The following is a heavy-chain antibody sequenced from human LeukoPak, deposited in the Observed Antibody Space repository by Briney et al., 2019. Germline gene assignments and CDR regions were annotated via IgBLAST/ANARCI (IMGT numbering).Heavy chain of an antibody. CDR3: AKDNNLLWFGELSPNNWFDP. V-gene: IGHV3-23*01. Sequence: GWSLRLSCAASGFTFSIYGMSWVRQAPGRGLEWVSAMSGSGGSTYYADSVKGRFTISRDNSKNTLYLQMNSLRAEDTAVHYCAKDNNLLWFGELSPNNWFDPWGQGTLVTVSS. CDR2: MSGSGGST. J-gene: IGHJ5*02. D-gene: IGHD3-10*01. CDR1: GFTFSIYG.